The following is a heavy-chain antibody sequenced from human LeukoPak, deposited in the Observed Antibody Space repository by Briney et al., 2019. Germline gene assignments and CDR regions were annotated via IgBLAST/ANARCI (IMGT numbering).Heavy chain of an antibody. D-gene: IGHD2-15*01. CDR1: GYSISSGYY. CDR3: ARGDIVVARARPLWY. CDR2: IYTSGST. J-gene: IGHJ4*02. V-gene: IGHV4-4*07. Sequence: SETLSLTCTVSGYSISSGYYWGWIRQPAGKGLEWIGRIYTSGSTNYNPSLKSRVTMSVDTSKNQFSLKLSSVTAADTAVYYCARGDIVVARARPLWYWGQGTLVTVSS.